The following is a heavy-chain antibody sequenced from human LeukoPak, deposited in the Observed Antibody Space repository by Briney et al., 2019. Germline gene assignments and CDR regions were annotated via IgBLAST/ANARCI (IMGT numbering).Heavy chain of an antibody. Sequence: GGSLRLSCAASGFNFDDYAMHWVRQAPGKGLEWVSGISWNSGSIGYADSVKGRFTISRDNAKNSLYLQMNSLRAEDTALYYCARTYYYDSSGYYFGAFDIWGQGTMVTVSS. CDR1: GFNFDDYA. CDR3: ARTYYYDSSGYYFGAFDI. D-gene: IGHD3-22*01. CDR2: ISWNSGSI. J-gene: IGHJ3*02. V-gene: IGHV3-9*01.